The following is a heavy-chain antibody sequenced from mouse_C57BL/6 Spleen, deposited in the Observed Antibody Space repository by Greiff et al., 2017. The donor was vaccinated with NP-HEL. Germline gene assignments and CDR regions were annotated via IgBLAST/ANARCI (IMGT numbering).Heavy chain of an antibody. CDR2: IWSDGST. J-gene: IGHJ4*01. V-gene: IGHV2-6*03. D-gene: IGHD1-1*01. Sequence: VQGVESGPGLVAPSQSLSITCTVSGFSLTSYGVHWVRQPPGKGLEWLVVIWSDGSTTYNSALKSRLSISKDNSKSQVFLKMNSLQTDDTAMYYCARYYYGSSYGAMDYWGQGTSVTVSS. CDR1: GFSLTSYG. CDR3: ARYYYGSSYGAMDY.